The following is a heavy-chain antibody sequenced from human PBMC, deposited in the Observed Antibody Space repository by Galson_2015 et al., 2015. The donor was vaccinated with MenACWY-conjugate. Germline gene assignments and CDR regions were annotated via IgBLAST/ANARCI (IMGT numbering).Heavy chain of an antibody. CDR3: ATKVGATHNYYGMDV. Sequence: SLRLSCAASGFTFDDYTMHWVRQAPGKGLEWVSLISWDGGSTYYADSVKGRFTISRDNSKNSLYLQMNSLRTEDTALYYCATKVGATHNYYGMDVWGQGTTVTVSS. D-gene: IGHD1-26*01. V-gene: IGHV3-43*01. CDR2: ISWDGGST. J-gene: IGHJ6*02. CDR1: GFTFDDYT.